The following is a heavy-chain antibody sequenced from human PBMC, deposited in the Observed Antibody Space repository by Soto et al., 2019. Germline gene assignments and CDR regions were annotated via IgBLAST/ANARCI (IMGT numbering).Heavy chain of an antibody. V-gene: IGHV3-15*01. J-gene: IGHJ4*01. CDR1: GFTFSDAW. Sequence: GGSQRLSCEVSGFTFSDAWMNWVRQAPGKGLEWVGRIKTKTEDGTTEYAAPVKDRFIISRDDSTNMVYLQMNSLKPEDTAVYYCTTGGLVYARFDYWGQGTLVTVSS. D-gene: IGHD2-8*01. CDR3: TTGGLVYARFDY. CDR2: IKTKTEDGTT.